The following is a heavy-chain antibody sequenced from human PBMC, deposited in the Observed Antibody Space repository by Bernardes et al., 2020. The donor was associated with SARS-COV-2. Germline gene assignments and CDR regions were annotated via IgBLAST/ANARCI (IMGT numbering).Heavy chain of an antibody. CDR1: GFTFTSFG. CDR3: ARDIGYCINGVCYEDYYGMDV. D-gene: IGHD2-8*01. J-gene: IGHJ6*02. Sequence: GGSLRLSCAASGFTFTSFGMHWVRQAPGKGLEWVAFIAYDDGHKYYEDSVTGRFTIARDNSKKTLYLQMNSLRAEDTAVYYCARDIGYCINGVCYEDYYGMDVWGQGTTVTVSS. V-gene: IGHV3-30*02. CDR2: IAYDDGHK.